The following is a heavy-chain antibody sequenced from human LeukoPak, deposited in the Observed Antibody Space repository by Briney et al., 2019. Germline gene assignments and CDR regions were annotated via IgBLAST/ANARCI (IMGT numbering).Heavy chain of an antibody. Sequence: SETLSLTCTVSGGSISSSSYYWGWIRQPPGKGLEWIGSIYYSGSTYYNPSLKSRVTISVDTSKNQFSLKLSSVTAADTAVYYCARTGYSSGWYPDNNFDYWGQGTLVTVSS. D-gene: IGHD6-19*01. CDR3: ARTGYSSGWYPDNNFDY. J-gene: IGHJ4*02. V-gene: IGHV4-39*01. CDR2: IYYSGST. CDR1: GGSISSSSYY.